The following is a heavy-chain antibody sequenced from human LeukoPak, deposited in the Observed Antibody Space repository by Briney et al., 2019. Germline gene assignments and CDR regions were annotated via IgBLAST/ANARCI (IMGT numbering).Heavy chain of an antibody. CDR2: ISSSGSTI. Sequence: GGSLRLSCAASGFAFSSYAMNWVRQAPGKGLEWVSYISSSGSTIYYADSVKGRFTISRDNSKNTLYLQMNSLRAEDTAVYYCAREGYSGYDYGDTAMVKGFDYWGQGTLVTVSS. V-gene: IGHV3-23*01. CDR1: GFAFSSYA. CDR3: AREGYSGYDYGDTAMVKGFDY. D-gene: IGHD5-12*01. J-gene: IGHJ4*02.